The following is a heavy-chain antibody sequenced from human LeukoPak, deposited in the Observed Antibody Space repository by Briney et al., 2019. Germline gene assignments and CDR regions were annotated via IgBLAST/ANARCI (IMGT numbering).Heavy chain of an antibody. Sequence: PGGSLRLSCAASGFSFTNYAMSWVRQAPARGPEGLSSMKGGGETFYADSVKGRFPLSRDVSRNTVYLQLNDLRVEDTAIYYCARASWISTADAVWWGQGTQVTVSS. V-gene: IGHV3-23*01. CDR3: ARASWISTADAVW. CDR1: GFSFTNYA. CDR2: MKGGGET. J-gene: IGHJ4*02. D-gene: IGHD2-2*03.